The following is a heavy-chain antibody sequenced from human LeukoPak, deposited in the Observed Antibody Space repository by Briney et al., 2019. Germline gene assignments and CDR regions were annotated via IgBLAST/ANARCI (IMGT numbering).Heavy chain of an antibody. CDR1: GFTFSTYA. CDR3: ARVGSHSGSLPLIKRNYYYYYYMDV. CDR2: ISYDGSSK. Sequence: PGGSLRLSCAASGFTFSTYAMHWVRQAPGKGLEWVAVISYDGSSKYYADSVKGRFTISRDNAKNSLYLQMNSLRAEDTAVYYCARVGSHSGSLPLIKRNYYYYYYMDVWGKGTTVTISS. V-gene: IGHV3-30*04. J-gene: IGHJ6*03. D-gene: IGHD3-10*01.